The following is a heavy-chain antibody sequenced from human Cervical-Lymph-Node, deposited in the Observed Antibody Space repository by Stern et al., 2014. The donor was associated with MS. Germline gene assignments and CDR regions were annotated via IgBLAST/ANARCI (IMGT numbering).Heavy chain of an antibody. CDR3: ARDLGLAGILDY. D-gene: IGHD5-18*01. Sequence: VHLVESGGGVVQPGRSLRLSCAASGFTFSSYAMHWVRQAPGKGLEWVAVISYDGSNKYYADSVKGRFTISRDNSKNTLYLQMNSLRAEDTAVYYCARDLGLAGILDYWGQGTLVTVSS. CDR2: ISYDGSNK. V-gene: IGHV3-30*04. CDR1: GFTFSSYA. J-gene: IGHJ4*02.